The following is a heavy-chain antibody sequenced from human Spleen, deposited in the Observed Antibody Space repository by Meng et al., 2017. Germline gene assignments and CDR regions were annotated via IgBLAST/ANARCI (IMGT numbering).Heavy chain of an antibody. Sequence: GESLKISCAASGFTFSSYAMHWVRQAPGKGLEWVAVISYDGSNKYYADSVKGRFTISRDNSKNTLYLQMNSLRAEDTAVYYCASEGPKGYCSGGSCYWGYFDYWGQGTLVTGAS. CDR3: ASEGPKGYCSGGSCYWGYFDY. V-gene: IGHV3-30*04. J-gene: IGHJ4*02. D-gene: IGHD2-15*01. CDR2: ISYDGSNK. CDR1: GFTFSSYA.